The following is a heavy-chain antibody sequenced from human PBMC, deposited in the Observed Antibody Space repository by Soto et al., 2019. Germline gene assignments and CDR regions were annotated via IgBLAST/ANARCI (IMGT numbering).Heavy chain of an antibody. V-gene: IGHV3-23*01. CDR2: ISGSGGST. CDR3: AKALLTAEHGFIAVDGFPYYFDY. CDR1: GFTFSSYA. Sequence: GGSLRLSCAASGFTFSSYAMSWVRQAPGKGLEWVSAISGSGGSTYYADSVKGRFTISRDNSKNTLYLQMNSLRAEDTAVYYCAKALLTAEHGFIAVDGFPYYFDYWGQGTLVTVSS. D-gene: IGHD6-19*01. J-gene: IGHJ4*02.